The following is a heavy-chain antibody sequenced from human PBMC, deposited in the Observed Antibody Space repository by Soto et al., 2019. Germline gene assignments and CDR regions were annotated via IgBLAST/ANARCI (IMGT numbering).Heavy chain of an antibody. D-gene: IGHD3-10*01. J-gene: IGHJ6*02. Sequence: QVQLQESGPGLVKPSQTLSLTCTVSGGSISSGDYYWSWIRQPPGKGLEWIGYIYYSGSTYYNPSLKSRVTISVDTSKNQFSLKLSSVTAADTAVYYCARDAGYYGSGSYFVHGMDVWGQGTTVTVSS. CDR1: GGSISSGDYY. CDR2: IYYSGST. V-gene: IGHV4-30-4*01. CDR3: ARDAGYYGSGSYFVHGMDV.